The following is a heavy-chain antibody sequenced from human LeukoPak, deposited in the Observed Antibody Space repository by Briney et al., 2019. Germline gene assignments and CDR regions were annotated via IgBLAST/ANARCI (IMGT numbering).Heavy chain of an antibody. CDR1: GFTFSSYA. CDR3: AKARAPKGYSYAH. J-gene: IGHJ4*02. Sequence: GGSLRLSGAASGFTFSSYAMSWVRQAPGKGLEWVSAIGGNGGSTYYADSVKGRFTISRDNSKNTLYLQMNSLRAEDTAVYYCAKARAPKGYSYAHWGQGTLVTVSS. D-gene: IGHD5-18*01. V-gene: IGHV3-23*01. CDR2: IGGNGGST.